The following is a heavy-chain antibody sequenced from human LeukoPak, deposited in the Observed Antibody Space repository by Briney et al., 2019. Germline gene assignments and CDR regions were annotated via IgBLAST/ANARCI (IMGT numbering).Heavy chain of an antibody. Sequence: GGSLRLSCRASGFSFTTYSMNWVRQAPGKGLEWVSVIRPEGDPTYYADSVKGRFTISRDNSKNTLYLQMNSLRAEDTAVYYCAKDLDIVATITGNWGQGTLVTVSS. CDR2: IRPEGDPT. V-gene: IGHV3-23*01. CDR1: GFSFTTYS. CDR3: AKDLDIVATITGN. J-gene: IGHJ4*02. D-gene: IGHD5-12*01.